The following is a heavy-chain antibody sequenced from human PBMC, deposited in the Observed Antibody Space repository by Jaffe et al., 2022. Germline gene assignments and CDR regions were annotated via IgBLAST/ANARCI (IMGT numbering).Heavy chain of an antibody. V-gene: IGHV4-59*01. D-gene: IGHD3-22*01. CDR2: IYYSGST. J-gene: IGHJ3*02. CDR3: ASGYDAFDI. CDR1: GGSISSYY. Sequence: QVQLQESGPGLVKPSETLSLTCTVSGGSISSYYWSWIRQPPGKGLEWIGYIYYSGSTNYNPSLKSRVTISVDTSKNQFSLKLSSVTAADTAVYYCASGYDAFDIWGQGTMVTVSS.